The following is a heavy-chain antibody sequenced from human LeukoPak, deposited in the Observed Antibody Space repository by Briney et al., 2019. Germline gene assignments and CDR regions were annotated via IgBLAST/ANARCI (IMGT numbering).Heavy chain of an antibody. D-gene: IGHD2-15*01. Sequence: SETLSLTCTVSGGSISSYYWSWIRQPPGKGLEWIGYIYYSGSTYYNPSLKSRVTISVDTSKNQFSLKLSSVTAADTAVYYCARSYCSGGSCYSNFDYWGQGTLVTVSS. CDR3: ARSYCSGGSCYSNFDY. CDR1: GGSISSYY. J-gene: IGHJ4*02. V-gene: IGHV4-59*12. CDR2: IYYSGST.